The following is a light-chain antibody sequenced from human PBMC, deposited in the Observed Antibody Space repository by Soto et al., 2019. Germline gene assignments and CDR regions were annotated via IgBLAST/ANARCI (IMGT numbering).Light chain of an antibody. CDR2: GAS. CDR3: QQYDNWPQT. J-gene: IGKJ2*01. Sequence: EMVMTQSPATLSVSPGKRATLSCRASQSVSSNLAWYQQKPGQAPRLLIYGASPRATGIPARFSGSGSGTELTLTISSLQSEDFAVYYCQQYDNWPQTFGQGTKLEIK. V-gene: IGKV3-15*01. CDR1: QSVSSN.